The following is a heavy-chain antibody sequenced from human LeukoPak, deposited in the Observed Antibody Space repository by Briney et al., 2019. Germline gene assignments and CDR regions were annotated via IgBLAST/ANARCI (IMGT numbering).Heavy chain of an antibody. V-gene: IGHV4-4*07. J-gene: IGHJ5*02. CDR3: ARTRVAAAGIVNWFDP. Sequence: SETLSLTCTVSGGSISIYYWSWIRQPAGKGLEWIGRIYTSGSTNYNPSLKSRVTMSVDTSKNQFSLKLSSVTAADTAVYYCARTRVAAAGIVNWFDPWGQGTLVTVSS. CDR1: GGSISIYY. CDR2: IYTSGST. D-gene: IGHD6-13*01.